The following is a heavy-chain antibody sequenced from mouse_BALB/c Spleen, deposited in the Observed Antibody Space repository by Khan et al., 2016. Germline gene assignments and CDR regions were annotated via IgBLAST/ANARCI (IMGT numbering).Heavy chain of an antibody. Sequence: EVELVESGGDLVKPGGSLKLSCAASGFTFSNYGMSWVRQTPDKRLEWVATITSGGNYTYCLDSVKGRFTFSRDNAKNTLYLQMSSLKSEDTAMYYCASQRDYFAMDYWGQGTSVTVSS. CDR1: GFTFSNYG. CDR3: ASQRDYFAMDY. CDR2: ITSGGNYT. J-gene: IGHJ4*01. V-gene: IGHV5-6*01.